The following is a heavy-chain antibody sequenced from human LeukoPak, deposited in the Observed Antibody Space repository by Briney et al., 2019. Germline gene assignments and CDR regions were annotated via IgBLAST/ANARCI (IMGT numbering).Heavy chain of an antibody. J-gene: IGHJ3*02. Sequence: SETLSLTCTVAGGSISSDYWSWIRHPPGKGLEWIGYIYYSGSTNYNPSLKSRVTISVDTSKNQFSLKLSSVTAADTAVYYCARVKDAAREYAFDIWGQGTMVTVSS. V-gene: IGHV4-59*01. CDR2: IYYSGST. CDR3: ARVKDAAREYAFDI. CDR1: GGSISSDY. D-gene: IGHD6-6*01.